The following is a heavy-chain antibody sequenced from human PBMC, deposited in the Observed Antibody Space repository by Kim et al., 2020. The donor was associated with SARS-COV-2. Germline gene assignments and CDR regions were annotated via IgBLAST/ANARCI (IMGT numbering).Heavy chain of an antibody. CDR3: TTGDPMVRGVIKN. V-gene: IGHV3-15*01. Sequence: GGSLRLSCAASGFTFSNAWMSWVRQAPGKGLEWVGRIKSKTDGGTTDYAAPVKGRFTISRDDSKNTLYLQMNSLKTEGTAVYYCTTGDPMVRGVIKNWGQGTLVAVSS. CDR1: GFTFSNAW. D-gene: IGHD3-10*01. J-gene: IGHJ4*02. CDR2: IKSKTDGGTT.